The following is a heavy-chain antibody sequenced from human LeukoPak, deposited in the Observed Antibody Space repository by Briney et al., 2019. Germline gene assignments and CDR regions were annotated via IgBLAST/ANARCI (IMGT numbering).Heavy chain of an antibody. Sequence: GGSLRLSCAASGFTFSNYAMSWVRQAPGKGLEWASSISVSGGNAYHADSVKGRFTISRDNSKNTLDLQMNSLRAEDTAVYYCAKWGHSGSYYDYWGQGTLVTVSS. D-gene: IGHD1-26*01. CDR3: AKWGHSGSYYDY. CDR2: ISVSGGNA. J-gene: IGHJ4*02. CDR1: GFTFSNYA. V-gene: IGHV3-23*01.